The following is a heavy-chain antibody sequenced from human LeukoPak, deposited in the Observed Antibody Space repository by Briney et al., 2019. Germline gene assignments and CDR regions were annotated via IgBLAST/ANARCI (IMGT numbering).Heavy chain of an antibody. D-gene: IGHD5-18*01. CDR1: GFTFSSYA. CDR3: AREIQLWFSFDY. V-gene: IGHV3-7*01. J-gene: IGHJ4*02. CDR2: IKQDGSEK. Sequence: GGSLRLSCAASGFTFSSYAMSWVRQAPGKGLEWVANIKQDGSEKYYVDSVKGRFTISRENAKNSLYLQMNSLRAEDTAVYYCAREIQLWFSFDYWGQGTLVTVSS.